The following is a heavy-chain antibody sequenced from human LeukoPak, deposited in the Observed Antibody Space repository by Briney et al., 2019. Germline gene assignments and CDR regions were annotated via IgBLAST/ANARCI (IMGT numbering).Heavy chain of an antibody. Sequence: PSETLSLTCTVSGGSISSSSYYWGWIRQPPGKGLEWIGSIYHSGSTYYNPSLKSRVTISVDTSKNQFSLKLSSVTAADTAVYYCASNPRPYYDSPYGGYFDYWGQGTLVTVSS. CDR2: IYHSGST. V-gene: IGHV4-39*07. CDR1: GGSISSSSYY. J-gene: IGHJ4*02. CDR3: ASNPRPYYDSPYGGYFDY. D-gene: IGHD3-22*01.